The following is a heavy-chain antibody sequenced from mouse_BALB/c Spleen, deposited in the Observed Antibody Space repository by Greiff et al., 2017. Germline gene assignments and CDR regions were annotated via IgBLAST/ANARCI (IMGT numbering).Heavy chain of an antibody. J-gene: IGHJ3*01. CDR3: ASSLLRPLFAY. CDR2: INPSTGYT. Sequence: QVQLQQSGAELAKPGASVKMSCKASGYTFTSYWMHWVKQRPGQGLEWIGYINPSTGYTEYNQKFKDKATLTADKSSSTAYMQLSSLTSEDSAVYYCASSLLRPLFAYWGQGTLVTVSA. D-gene: IGHD1-2*01. V-gene: IGHV1-7*01. CDR1: GYTFTSYW.